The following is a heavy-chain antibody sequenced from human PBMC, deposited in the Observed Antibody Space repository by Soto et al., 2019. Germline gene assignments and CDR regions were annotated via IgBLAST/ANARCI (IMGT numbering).Heavy chain of an antibody. CDR2: IIPIFGTA. D-gene: IGHD2-15*01. CDR3: ARQTVVAATRYYYYGMDV. CDR1: GGTFSSYA. J-gene: IGHJ6*02. Sequence: SVKVSCKASGGTFSSYAISWVRQAPGQGLEWMGGIIPIFGTANYAQKFQGRVTITADESTSTAYMELSSLRSEDTAVYYCARQTVVAATRYYYYGMDVWGQGTTVTVSS. V-gene: IGHV1-69*13.